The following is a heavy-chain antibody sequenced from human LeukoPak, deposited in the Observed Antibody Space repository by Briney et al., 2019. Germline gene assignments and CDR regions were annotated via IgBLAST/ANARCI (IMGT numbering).Heavy chain of an antibody. J-gene: IGHJ4*02. D-gene: IGHD5-18*01. CDR2: IIPIFGTA. V-gene: IGHV1-69*06. CDR1: GGTFSSYA. Sequence: SVKVSCKASGGTFSSYAISWVRQAPGQGLEWMGGIIPIFGTANYAQKFQGRVTITADKSTSTAYMELSSLRSEDTAVYYCAREQLSSGYSYGHGDYWGQGTLVTVSS. CDR3: AREQLSSGYSYGHGDY.